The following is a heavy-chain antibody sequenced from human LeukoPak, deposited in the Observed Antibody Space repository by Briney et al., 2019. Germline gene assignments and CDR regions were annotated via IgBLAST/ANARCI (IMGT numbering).Heavy chain of an antibody. D-gene: IGHD1-1*01. CDR2: IYYSGGT. V-gene: IGHV4-59*08. Sequence: SETLSLTCTVSGGSISSYYWSWIRQPPGKGLEWIGYIYYSGGTNYNPSLKSRVTISVDTSKNQFSLKLSSVTAADTAVYYCARRGNGYYYGMDVWGQGTTVTVSS. J-gene: IGHJ6*02. CDR1: GGSISSYY. CDR3: ARRGNGYYYGMDV.